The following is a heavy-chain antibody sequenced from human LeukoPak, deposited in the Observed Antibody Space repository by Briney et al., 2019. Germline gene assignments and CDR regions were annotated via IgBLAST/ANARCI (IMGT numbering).Heavy chain of an antibody. CDR1: GYTFTSYY. Sequence: GASVKVSCKASGYTFTSYYMHWVRQAPGQGLEWMGWIDPNSGGTNYAQKFQGCVTMTRDTSISTAYMDLSSLTSDDTAVYYCARRYCSGTSCYLDFWGQGTLVTVSS. D-gene: IGHD2-2*01. J-gene: IGHJ4*02. CDR3: ARRYCSGTSCYLDF. V-gene: IGHV1-2*04. CDR2: IDPNSGGT.